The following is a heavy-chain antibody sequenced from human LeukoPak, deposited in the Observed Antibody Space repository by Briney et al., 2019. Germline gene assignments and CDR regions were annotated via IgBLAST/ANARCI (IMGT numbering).Heavy chain of an antibody. Sequence: GGSLRLSCAASGFSFSTYGMHWVRQAPGKGLVWVSRINSDGSSTSYADSVKGRFTISRDNAKNTLYLQMNSLRAEDTAVYYCARDRAMVRGVIENWGQGTLVTVSS. CDR1: GFSFSTYG. D-gene: IGHD3-10*01. CDR3: ARDRAMVRGVIEN. CDR2: INSDGSST. V-gene: IGHV3-74*01. J-gene: IGHJ4*02.